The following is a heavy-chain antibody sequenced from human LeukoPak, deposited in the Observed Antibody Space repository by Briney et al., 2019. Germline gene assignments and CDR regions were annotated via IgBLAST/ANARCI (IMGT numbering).Heavy chain of an antibody. J-gene: IGHJ4*02. CDR2: ISYDGSNK. V-gene: IGHV3-30-3*01. CDR3: ARQDDYDSSGPYYFDY. Sequence: QSGGSLRLSCAASGFTFSSYAMHWVRQAPGKGLEGVAVISYDGSNKYYADSVKGRFTISRDNSKNTLYLQMNSLRAEDTAVYYCARQDDYDSSGPYYFDYWGQGTLVTVSS. CDR1: GFTFSSYA. D-gene: IGHD3-22*01.